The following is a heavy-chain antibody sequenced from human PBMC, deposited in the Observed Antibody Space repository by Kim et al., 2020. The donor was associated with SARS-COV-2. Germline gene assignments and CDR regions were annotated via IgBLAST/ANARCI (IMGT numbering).Heavy chain of an antibody. V-gene: IGHV5-51*01. D-gene: IGHD3-10*01. CDR1: GYSFTSYW. CDR3: ARRPFEAYGSGSRDVKTDNWFDP. CDR2: IYPGDSDT. Sequence: GESLKISCKGSGYSFTSYWIGWVRQMPGKGLEWMGIIYPGDSDTRYSPSFQGQVTISADKSISTAYLQWSSLKASDTAMYYCARRPFEAYGSGSRDVKTDNWFDPWGQGTLVTVSS. J-gene: IGHJ5*02.